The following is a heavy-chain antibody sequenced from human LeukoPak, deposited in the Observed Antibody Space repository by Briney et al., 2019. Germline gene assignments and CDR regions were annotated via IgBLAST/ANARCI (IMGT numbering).Heavy chain of an antibody. Sequence: ASVKVSCKASGYTFTGYYMHWVRQAPAQGLEWMGWINPNSGGTNYAQKFQGRVTMTRDTSISTSYMELSRVRSDDTAVYYCARVLRYFGWLFPFDYWGQGTLVTVSS. D-gene: IGHD3-9*01. CDR2: INPNSGGT. CDR1: GYTFTGYY. CDR3: ARVLRYFGWLFPFDY. V-gene: IGHV1-2*02. J-gene: IGHJ4*02.